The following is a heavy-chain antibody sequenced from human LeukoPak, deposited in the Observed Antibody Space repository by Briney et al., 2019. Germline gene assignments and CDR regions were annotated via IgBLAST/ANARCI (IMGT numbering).Heavy chain of an antibody. D-gene: IGHD4-17*01. Sequence: SETLSLTCAVYGGSFSGYYWSWIRQPPGKGLEWIGEINHSGSTNYNPSLESRVTISVDTSKNQFSLKLSSVTAADTAVYYCARARRGDGDYVIDYWGQGTLVTVSS. CDR3: ARARRGDGDYVIDY. CDR2: INHSGST. CDR1: GGSFSGYY. J-gene: IGHJ4*02. V-gene: IGHV4-34*01.